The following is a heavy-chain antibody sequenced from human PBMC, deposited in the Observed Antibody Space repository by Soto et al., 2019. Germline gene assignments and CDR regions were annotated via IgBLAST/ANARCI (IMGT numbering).Heavy chain of an antibody. CDR2: IYASDST. J-gene: IGHJ3*01. Sequence: PGGSLRLSCVASGFTVSSHYMTRVRQTPGKGLEWVSIIYASDSTFYADSLKARFTISRDNSKNTVYLQLNSLRAEDTAVYYCATPVTRLIAFDLWGQGTMVTVSS. D-gene: IGHD4-17*01. V-gene: IGHV3-53*01. CDR3: ATPVTRLIAFDL. CDR1: GFTVSSHY.